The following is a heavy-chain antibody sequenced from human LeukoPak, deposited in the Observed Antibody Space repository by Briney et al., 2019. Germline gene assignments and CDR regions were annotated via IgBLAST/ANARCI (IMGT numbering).Heavy chain of an antibody. Sequence: GGSLRLSCAASGFSFSSYGMHWVRQAPGKGLEWVAVISSDGFNKYYADSVKGRFTISRDNSKNTLYLQMNSLRAEDTAVYYCAKDLDDFWSAKSSDDYWGQGTLVTVSS. CDR2: ISSDGFNK. CDR1: GFSFSSYG. D-gene: IGHD3-3*01. J-gene: IGHJ4*02. CDR3: AKDLDDFWSAKSSDDY. V-gene: IGHV3-30*18.